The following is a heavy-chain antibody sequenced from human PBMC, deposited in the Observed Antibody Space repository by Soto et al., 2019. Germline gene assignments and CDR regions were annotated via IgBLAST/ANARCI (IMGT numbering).Heavy chain of an antibody. CDR3: ARETITIFGPAYFDY. V-gene: IGHV3-48*03. CDR1: GFTFSSYE. CDR2: ISSSGSTI. D-gene: IGHD3-3*01. J-gene: IGHJ4*02. Sequence: PGGSLRLSCAASGFTFSSYEMNWVRQAPGKGLEWVSYISSSGSTIYYADSVKGRFTISRDNAKNSLYLQMNSLRAEDTAVYYCARETITIFGPAYFDYWGQGTLVTVSS.